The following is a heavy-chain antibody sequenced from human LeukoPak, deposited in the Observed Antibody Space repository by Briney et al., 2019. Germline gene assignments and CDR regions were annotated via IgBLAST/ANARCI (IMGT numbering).Heavy chain of an antibody. CDR3: ARTHRDFWSPYGMDV. D-gene: IGHD3-3*01. J-gene: IGHJ6*02. Sequence: ASVKVSCKASGYTFTGYYMHWVRQAPGQGLEWMGWINPNSGGTNYAQKFQGWVTMTRDTSISTAYMELSRLRSDDTAVYYCARTHRDFWSPYGMDVWGQGTTVTVSS. CDR2: INPNSGGT. CDR1: GYTFTGYY. V-gene: IGHV1-2*04.